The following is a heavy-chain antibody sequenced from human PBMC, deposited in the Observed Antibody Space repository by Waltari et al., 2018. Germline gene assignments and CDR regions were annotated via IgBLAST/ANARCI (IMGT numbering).Heavy chain of an antibody. V-gene: IGHV4-34*01. CDR3: ARGYCSSTSCYSHHYYYYMDV. Sequence: QVQLQQWGAGLLKPSETLSLTCAVYAGSFSGYYWSWIRQPPGKGLGWIGEINHSGSTNYNPSLKSRVTISVDTSKNQFSLKLSSVTAADTAVYYCARGYCSSTSCYSHHYYYYMDVWGKGTTVTVSS. CDR2: INHSGST. J-gene: IGHJ6*03. CDR1: AGSFSGYY. D-gene: IGHD2-2*02.